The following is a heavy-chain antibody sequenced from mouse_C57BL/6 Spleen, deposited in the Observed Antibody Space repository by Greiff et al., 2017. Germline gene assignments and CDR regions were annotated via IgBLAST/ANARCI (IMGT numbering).Heavy chain of an antibody. J-gene: IGHJ3*01. CDR1: GFNIKDYY. CDR3: ARSGTAQVLFAY. CDR2: IDPEDGET. D-gene: IGHD3-2*02. V-gene: IGHV14-2*01. Sequence: EVQLQQSGAELVKPGASVKLSCTASGFNIKDYYMHWVKQRTEQGLEWIGRIDPEDGETKSAPKFQGKATITADTSSNTAYLQLSSLTSEDTAVYYCARSGTAQVLFAYWGQGTLVTVSA.